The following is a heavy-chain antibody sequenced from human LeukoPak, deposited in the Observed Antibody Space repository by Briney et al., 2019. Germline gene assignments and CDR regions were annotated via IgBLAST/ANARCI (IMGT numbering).Heavy chain of an antibody. V-gene: IGHV3-23*01. J-gene: IGHJ4*02. CDR1: GFTFSNYA. CDR2: ISSSDGST. CDR3: AKADCSSSYCRVKDY. D-gene: IGHD2-2*01. Sequence: PGGSLRLSCAASGFTFSNYAMNWVRQAPGRGLEWVSVISSSDGSTNYADSVKGRFTISRDNSKNTLYLQMNSLRAEDTAVYYCAKADCSSSYCRVKDYWGRGTLVTVST.